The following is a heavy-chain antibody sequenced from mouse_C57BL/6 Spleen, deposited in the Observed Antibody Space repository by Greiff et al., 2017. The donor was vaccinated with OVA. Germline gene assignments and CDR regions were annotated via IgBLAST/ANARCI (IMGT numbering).Heavy chain of an antibody. V-gene: IGHV1-69*01. Sequence: QVQLQQPGAELVMPGASVKLSCKASGYTFTSYWMHWVKQRPGQGLEWIGEIDPSDSYTNYTQKFKGKSTLTVDKSSSTAYMQLSSLTSEDSAVYYCARTHYYGSSYINYWGQGTTLTVSS. CDR2: IDPSDSYT. J-gene: IGHJ2*01. D-gene: IGHD1-1*01. CDR3: ARTHYYGSSYINY. CDR1: GYTFTSYW.